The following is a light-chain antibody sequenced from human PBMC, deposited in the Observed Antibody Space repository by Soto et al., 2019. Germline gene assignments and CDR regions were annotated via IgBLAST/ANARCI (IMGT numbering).Light chain of an antibody. CDR1: QSISSY. Sequence: DIQMTQSPSSLSASVGDRVTITCRASQSISSYLNWYQQKPWKAPKLLIYAASSLQSGVPSRFSSSVSGTDFTLTISSLQPEDFATYYCQQSYSTPPTFGQGTKLKIK. CDR3: QQSYSTPPT. V-gene: IGKV1-39*01. J-gene: IGKJ2*01. CDR2: AAS.